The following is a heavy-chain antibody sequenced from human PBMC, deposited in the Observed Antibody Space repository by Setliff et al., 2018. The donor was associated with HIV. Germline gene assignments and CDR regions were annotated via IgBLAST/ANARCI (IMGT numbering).Heavy chain of an antibody. V-gene: IGHV1-46*01. D-gene: IGHD2-2*01. J-gene: IGHJ5*02. CDR2: INPSGGST. CDR1: GGTFSSYA. Sequence: ASVKVSCKASGGTFSSYAISWVRQAPGQGLEWMGWINPSGGSTSYAQKFQGRVTMTRDTSTSTVYMELSSLRSEDTAVYYCARDFGGYCSSTNCPGLFDPWGQGTLVTVSS. CDR3: ARDFGGYCSSTNCPGLFDP.